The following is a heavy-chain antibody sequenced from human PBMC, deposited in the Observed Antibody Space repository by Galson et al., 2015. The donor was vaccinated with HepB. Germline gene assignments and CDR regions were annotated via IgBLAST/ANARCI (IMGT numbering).Heavy chain of an antibody. D-gene: IGHD5-24*01. CDR3: ASAAPDGPGWFDP. V-gene: IGHV4-30-4*01. CDR2: IYDSGST. J-gene: IGHJ5*02. Sequence: TLSLTCTVSGGSISSGDYYWSWIRQPPGKGLEWIGYIYDSGSTDYNPSLESRVTISVDTSKNQFSLNLRSVTASDTAVYYCASAAPDGPGWFDPWGQGTLVTVSS. CDR1: GGSISSGDYY.